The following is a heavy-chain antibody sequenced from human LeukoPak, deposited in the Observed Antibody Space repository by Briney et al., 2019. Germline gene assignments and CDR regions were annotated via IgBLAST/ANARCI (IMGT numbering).Heavy chain of an antibody. CDR1: GYSFTSYA. J-gene: IGHJ4*02. Sequence: ASVKVSCKASGYSFTSYAMNSVRQAPGQGLEWMGWINTNTGNPTYAQGFTGRCVFSLDTSVSTAYLQISSLKAEDTAVYSCARVAEYSSGWYDPFDYWGQGTLVTVSS. CDR2: INTNTGNP. V-gene: IGHV7-4-1*02. CDR3: ARVAEYSSGWYDPFDY. D-gene: IGHD6-19*01.